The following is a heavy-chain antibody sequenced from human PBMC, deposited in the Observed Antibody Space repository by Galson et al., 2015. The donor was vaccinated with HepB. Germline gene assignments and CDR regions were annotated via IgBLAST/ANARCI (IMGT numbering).Heavy chain of an antibody. J-gene: IGHJ4*02. Sequence: SLRLSCAASGFTFSSYWMSWVRQAPGKGLEWVANIKQDGSEKYYVDSVKGRFTISRDNAKNSLYLQMNSLRAEDTAVYYCARERGTVTTSTDYWGQGTLVTVSS. CDR3: ARERGTVTTSTDY. D-gene: IGHD4-11*01. V-gene: IGHV3-7*03. CDR1: GFTFSSYW. CDR2: IKQDGSEK.